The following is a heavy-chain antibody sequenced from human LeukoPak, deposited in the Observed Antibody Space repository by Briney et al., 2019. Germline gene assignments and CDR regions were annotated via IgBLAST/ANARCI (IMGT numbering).Heavy chain of an antibody. Sequence: ASVKVSCKASGYTFTSYGISWVRQAPGQGLEWMGWISAYNGNTNYAQKFQGRVTITRDTSASTAYMELSSLRSEDTAVYYCARATPYYYDSSGYYPQYYYYGMDVWGQGTTVTVSS. D-gene: IGHD3-22*01. CDR3: ARATPYYYDSSGYYPQYYYYGMDV. CDR1: GYTFTSYG. V-gene: IGHV1-18*01. J-gene: IGHJ6*02. CDR2: ISAYNGNT.